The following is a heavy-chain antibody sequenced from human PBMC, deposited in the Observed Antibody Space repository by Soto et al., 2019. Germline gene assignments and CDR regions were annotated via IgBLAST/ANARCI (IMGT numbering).Heavy chain of an antibody. Sequence: GGSLRLSCAASGFSFSDFAIHWVRQASGKGLEWVGRIRSKVNNYATAYAASVKGRFTISRDDSKNTAYLQMNSLKTEDTALYYCTTLDCGDYLVGFHLYYWGQGTVVTVSS. CDR2: IRSKVNNYAT. D-gene: IGHD4-17*01. V-gene: IGHV3-73*01. CDR3: TTLDCGDYLVGFHLYY. J-gene: IGHJ4*02. CDR1: GFSFSDFA.